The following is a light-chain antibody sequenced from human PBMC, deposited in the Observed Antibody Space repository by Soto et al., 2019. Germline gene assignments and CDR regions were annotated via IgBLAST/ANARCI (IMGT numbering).Light chain of an antibody. CDR3: QQAFSLPWT. CDR1: QNIKNY. Sequence: DIQVTQSPSSLSASVGDRVTITCRASQNIKNYLNWYQRKPGTAPRLLIYAASNLQSGVPSSFSASGSGTDFALNISSLQPDDFGTYYCQQAFSLPWTFGQGTKVEVK. V-gene: IGKV1-39*01. J-gene: IGKJ1*01. CDR2: AAS.